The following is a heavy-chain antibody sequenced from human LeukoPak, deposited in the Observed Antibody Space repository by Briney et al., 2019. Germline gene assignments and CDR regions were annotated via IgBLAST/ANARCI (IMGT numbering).Heavy chain of an antibody. V-gene: IGHV1-69*06. J-gene: IGHJ6*03. Sequence: SVKVSCKASGGTFSSYAISWVRQAPGQGLEWMGGIIPIFGTANYAQKFQGRVTITADKSTSTAYMELSSLRSEDTAVYYCASLPATTGRNYYYYYMDVWGKGTTVTVSS. CDR3: ASLPATTGRNYYYYYMDV. D-gene: IGHD1-26*01. CDR1: GGTFSSYA. CDR2: IIPIFGTA.